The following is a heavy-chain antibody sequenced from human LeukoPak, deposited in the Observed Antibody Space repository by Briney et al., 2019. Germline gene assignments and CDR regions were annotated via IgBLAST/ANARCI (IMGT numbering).Heavy chain of an antibody. CDR3: ARDLLLWFGELSYWFDP. D-gene: IGHD3-10*01. CDR1: GYSFGTYY. CDR2: INPNTGAT. V-gene: IGHV1-2*02. J-gene: IGHJ5*02. Sequence: ASVKVSCKSSGYSFGTYYMHWLRQAPGQRLEWMGSINPNTGATNYAQKFQGRVTMTRDTSITTHYMELSSLRSEDTAVYYCARDLLLWFGELSYWFDPWGQGTLVTVSS.